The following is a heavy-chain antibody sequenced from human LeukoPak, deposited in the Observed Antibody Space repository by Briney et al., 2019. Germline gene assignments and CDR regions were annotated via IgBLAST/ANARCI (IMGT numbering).Heavy chain of an antibody. CDR1: GSSTSSYY. V-gene: IGHV4-4*07. CDR3: ARGDFWSGYHDY. D-gene: IGHD3-3*01. CDR2: IYTSGST. Sequence: SETLSLTCTVSGSSTSSYYWSWIRQPAGKGLEWIGRIYTSGSTNYNPSLKSRVTMSVDTSKNQFSLKLSSVTAADTAVYYCARGDFWSGYHDYWGQGTLVTVSS. J-gene: IGHJ4*02.